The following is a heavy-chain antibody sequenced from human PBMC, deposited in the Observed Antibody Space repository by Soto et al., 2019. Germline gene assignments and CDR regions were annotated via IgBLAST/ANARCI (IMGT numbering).Heavy chain of an antibody. CDR3: ANGAGLVRFFDWLSNGLDV. CDR1: GFTFDDYA. Sequence: EVQLVESGGDLVQPGRSLRLSCAASGFTFDDYAMHWVRQAPGKGLEWVSGISWNSGNKGYADSVKGRFTISRDNAKNFLYMDMNSLRDEDTALYYCANGAGLVRFFDWLSNGLDVWGQGTAVTVS. V-gene: IGHV3-9*01. J-gene: IGHJ6*02. CDR2: ISWNSGNK. D-gene: IGHD3-9*01.